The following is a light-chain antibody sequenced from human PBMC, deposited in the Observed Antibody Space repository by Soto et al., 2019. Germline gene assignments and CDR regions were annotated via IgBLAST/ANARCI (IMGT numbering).Light chain of an antibody. CDR1: QSVNSSY. CDR3: QQYGNSPQT. J-gene: IGKJ1*01. V-gene: IGKV3-20*01. Sequence: EIVLTQSPGTLSLSPGERVTLSCRASQSVNSSYLAWYQHKPGQAPRLLIYGASTMATGIPDWFSGSGFGTDFTLTIARLVPGDFAVFYCQQYGNSPQTFCQVSQVDSK. CDR2: GAS.